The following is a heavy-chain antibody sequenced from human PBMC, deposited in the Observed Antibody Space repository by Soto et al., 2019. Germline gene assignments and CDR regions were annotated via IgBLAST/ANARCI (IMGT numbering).Heavy chain of an antibody. CDR1: SCSVISGGYY. V-gene: IGHV4-31*03. CDR2: IYHSGST. CDR3: ATEYYDSRGYYYIDS. Sequence: LPCPVSSCSVISGGYYCSLILQPPGKGLARTGHIYHSGSTSYNPPLKSRVTISVDTSKNQISLKLTSVSAADTAVYYCATEYYDSRGYYYIDSWGQGTLVTAPQ. J-gene: IGHJ4*02. D-gene: IGHD3-22*01.